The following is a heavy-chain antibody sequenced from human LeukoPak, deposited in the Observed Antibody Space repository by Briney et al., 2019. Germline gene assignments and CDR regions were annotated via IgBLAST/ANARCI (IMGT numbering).Heavy chain of an antibody. CDR2: IYTSGST. J-gene: IGHJ5*02. V-gene: IGHV4-38-2*02. CDR1: GYSISSGYY. D-gene: IGHD6-6*01. CDR3: ARHEYSSSSYHWFDP. Sequence: SETLSLTCTVSGYSISSGYYWGWIRQPPGKGLEWIGYIYTSGSTNYNPSLKSRVTISVDTSKNQFSLKLSSVTAADTAVYYCARHEYSSSSYHWFDPWGQGTLVTVSS.